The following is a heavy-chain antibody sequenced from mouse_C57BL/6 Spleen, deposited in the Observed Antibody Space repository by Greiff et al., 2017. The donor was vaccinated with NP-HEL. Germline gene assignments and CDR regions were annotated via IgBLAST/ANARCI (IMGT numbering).Heavy chain of an antibody. CDR3: AREGGTTVQFAY. J-gene: IGHJ3*01. D-gene: IGHD1-1*01. V-gene: IGHV5-4*01. CDR1: GFTFSSYA. Sequence: EVMLVESGGGLVKPGGSLKLSCAASGFTFSSYAMSWVRQTPEKRLEWVATISDGGSYTYYPDNVKGRFTISRDNAKNNLYLQMSHLKSEDTAMYYCAREGGTTVQFAYWGQGTLVTVSA. CDR2: ISDGGSYT.